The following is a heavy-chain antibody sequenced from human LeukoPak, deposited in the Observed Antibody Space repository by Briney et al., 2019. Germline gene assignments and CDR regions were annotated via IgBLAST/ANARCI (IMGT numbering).Heavy chain of an antibody. CDR3: AKDRAADYYDSSGNYFDY. Sequence: GGSPRLSCAASGFTFSSYGMHWVRQAPGKGLEWVAFIRYDGSNKYYADSVKGRFTISRDNSKNTLYLQMNSLRAEDTAVYYSAKDRAADYYDSSGNYFDYWGQGTLVTVSS. CDR2: IRYDGSNK. CDR1: GFTFSSYG. V-gene: IGHV3-30*02. D-gene: IGHD3-22*01. J-gene: IGHJ4*02.